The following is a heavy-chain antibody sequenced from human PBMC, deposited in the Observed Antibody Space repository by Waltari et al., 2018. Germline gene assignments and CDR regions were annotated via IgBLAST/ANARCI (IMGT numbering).Heavy chain of an antibody. CDR2: INHSGST. Sequence: QVQIQQGGAGRLKPSERLSLNCAVYGGYFSGYYWSWNRQPPGRGLEWVGEINHSGSTNSDPSLTSRVTIAVTTSKTQFPLKLSSVTAAATAVYYCARGLKNSNYYYYMDVWGKGTPVTISS. V-gene: IGHV4-34*01. CDR3: ARGLKNSNYYYYMDV. CDR1: GGYFSGYY. D-gene: IGHD4-4*01. J-gene: IGHJ6*03.